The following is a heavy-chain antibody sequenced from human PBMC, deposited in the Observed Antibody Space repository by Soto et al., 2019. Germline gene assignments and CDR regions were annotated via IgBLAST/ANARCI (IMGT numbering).Heavy chain of an antibody. D-gene: IGHD6-6*01. Sequence: QVQLQQWGADVLKPSETLSLTCVVNGGSFSGYYWSWIRQSPGKGLEWIGEINDSGITDSNPSLESRVTISVDMSKNHFSLNLNSVTAADSAVYHCARGRSSVPDRRGIGYYGLDVWGQGTTVTVSS. CDR2: INDSGIT. V-gene: IGHV4-34*01. J-gene: IGHJ6*02. CDR3: ARGRSSVPDRRGIGYYGLDV. CDR1: GGSFSGYY.